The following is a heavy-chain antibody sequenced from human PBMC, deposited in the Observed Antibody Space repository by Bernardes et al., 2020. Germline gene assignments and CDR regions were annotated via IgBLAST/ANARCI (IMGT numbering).Heavy chain of an antibody. Sequence: GGSLRLSCTASGLTISSYYMSWVRQAPGKGLEWVAVISYDGSNKYYADSVKGRFTISRDNSKNTLYLQMNSLRAEDTAVYYCAKDPRYNWNDGAFDIWGQGTMVTVSS. CDR3: AKDPRYNWNDGAFDI. V-gene: IGHV3-30*18. CDR2: ISYDGSNK. J-gene: IGHJ3*02. CDR1: GLTISSYY. D-gene: IGHD1-1*01.